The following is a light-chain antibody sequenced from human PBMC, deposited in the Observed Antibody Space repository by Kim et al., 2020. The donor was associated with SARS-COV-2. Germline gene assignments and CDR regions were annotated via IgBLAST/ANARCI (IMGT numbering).Light chain of an antibody. V-gene: IGKV1-39*01. Sequence: DIQMTQSPSSLSASVGDRVTITCRTSQRIISSLNWYQQKPGTAPKLLIYAASVLQSGVPSRFSGSGSGTDFTLTINGLQPEDFATYFCQQSYTFPRTFGQGTKVDIK. CDR2: AAS. J-gene: IGKJ1*01. CDR1: QRIISS. CDR3: QQSYTFPRT.